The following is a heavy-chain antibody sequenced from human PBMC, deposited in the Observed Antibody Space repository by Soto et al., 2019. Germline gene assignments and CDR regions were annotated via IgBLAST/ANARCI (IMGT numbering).Heavy chain of an antibody. J-gene: IGHJ6*02. CDR1: GFTSSSYW. CDR2: IKQDGSEK. V-gene: IGHV3-7*03. Sequence: PGGSLRLSCAASGFTSSSYWMSWVRQAPGKGLEWVANIKQDGSEKYYVDSVKGRFTISRDNAKNSLYLQMNSLRAEDTAVYYCARARFSSTSPNYGMDVWGQGTTVTVSS. CDR3: ARARFSSTSPNYGMDV. D-gene: IGHD2-2*01.